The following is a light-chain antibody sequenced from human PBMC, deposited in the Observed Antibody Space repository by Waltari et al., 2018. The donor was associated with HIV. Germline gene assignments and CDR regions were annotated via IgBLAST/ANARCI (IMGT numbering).Light chain of an antibody. J-gene: IGLJ2*01. CDR2: KDS. Sequence: SYELTQSPPVSVALGQTARITCGGINIDSKNVHWYQRKPGQAPVLVIYKDSSRPSGIPERFSGSNSWNTATLNINRVQAGDEADYYCQVWDNNSGIVGGGTKLTVL. V-gene: IGLV3-9*01. CDR3: QVWDNNSGI. CDR1: NIDSKN.